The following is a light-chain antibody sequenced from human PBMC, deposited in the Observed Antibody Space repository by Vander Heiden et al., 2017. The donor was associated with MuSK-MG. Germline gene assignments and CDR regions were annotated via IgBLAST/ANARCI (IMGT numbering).Light chain of an antibody. J-gene: IGLJ3*02. V-gene: IGLV1-40*01. CDR1: SSNIGAGYD. CDR3: QSYDSSLSERV. Sequence: QSVLTQPPSVSGAPGPRVTISCTGSSSNIGAGYDVHWYQQLPGTAPKLLIYGNSNRPSGVPDRFSGSKSGTSASLAITGLQAEDEADYYCQSYDSSLSERVFGGGTKLTVL. CDR2: GNS.